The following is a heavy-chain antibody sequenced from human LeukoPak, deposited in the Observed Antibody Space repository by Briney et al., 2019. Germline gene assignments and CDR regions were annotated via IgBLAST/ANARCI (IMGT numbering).Heavy chain of an antibody. CDR2: INHSGST. CDR1: GGSISSGGYY. D-gene: IGHD4-23*01. CDR3: ARGQDYGGNMVPLVNDY. Sequence: PSETLSLTCTVSGGSISSGGYYWSWIRQPPGKGLEWIGEINHSGSTNYNPSLKSRVTISVDTSKNQFSLKLSSVTAADTAVYYCARGQDYGGNMVPLVNDYWGQGTLVTVSS. V-gene: IGHV4-39*07. J-gene: IGHJ4*02.